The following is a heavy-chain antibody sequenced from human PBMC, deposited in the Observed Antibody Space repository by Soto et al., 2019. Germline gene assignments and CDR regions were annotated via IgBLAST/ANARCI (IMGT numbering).Heavy chain of an antibody. Sequence: QVQLQESGPGLVKPSQTLSLTCTVSGGSISSRNYYWSWIRQPQGKGLEWIGYINYSGSTYYNPSLQSRVTMSVDTAKNQFSLKLSSVTAADTAVYYCAKYGDYAFDSWGQGTMVTVSS. CDR1: GGSISSRNYY. CDR2: INYSGST. D-gene: IGHD4-17*01. CDR3: AKYGDYAFDS. J-gene: IGHJ3*02. V-gene: IGHV4-30-4*01.